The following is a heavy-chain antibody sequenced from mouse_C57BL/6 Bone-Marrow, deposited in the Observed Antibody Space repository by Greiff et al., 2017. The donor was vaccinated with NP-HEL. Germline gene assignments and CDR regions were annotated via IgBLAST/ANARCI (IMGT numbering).Heavy chain of an antibody. V-gene: IGHV5-4*03. CDR1: GFTFSSYA. Sequence: EVKLMESGGGLVKPGGSLKLSCAASGFTFSSYAMSWVRQTPEKRLEWVATISDGGSYTYYPDNVKGRFTISRDNAKNNLYLQMSHLKSEDTAMYYCARVEGPGFAYWGQGTLVTVSA. CDR2: ISDGGSYT. CDR3: ARVEGPGFAY. J-gene: IGHJ3*01. D-gene: IGHD1-1*02.